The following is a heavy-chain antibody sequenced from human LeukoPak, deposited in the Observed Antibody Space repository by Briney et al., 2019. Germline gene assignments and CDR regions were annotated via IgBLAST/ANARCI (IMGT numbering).Heavy chain of an antibody. CDR1: GFSFSSYG. CDR2: ISYEGSNK. J-gene: IGHJ4*02. D-gene: IGHD6-13*01. V-gene: IGHV3-30*18. CDR3: AKGKAAVPYYSDY. Sequence: GGSLRLSCAASGFSFSSYGMHWVRQAPGKGLEWVAGISYEGSNKYYADSVKGRFTISRDKSKNTLNLQMNSLRAEDTAVYYCAKGKAAVPYYSDYWGQGTLVTVSA.